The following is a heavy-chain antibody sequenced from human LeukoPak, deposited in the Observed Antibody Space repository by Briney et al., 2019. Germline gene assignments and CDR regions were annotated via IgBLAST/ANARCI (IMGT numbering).Heavy chain of an antibody. CDR3: ATDSRDISF. J-gene: IGHJ4*02. CDR1: GFTFSSYA. Sequence: GGSLRLSCAASGFTFSSYAMSWVRQAPGKELECVGRIKSKTDGGATDYAAPVKGRFTISRDDSKNTLYLQMNSLKTEDTAVYYCATDSRDISFWGQGTLVTVSS. D-gene: IGHD2-15*01. CDR2: IKSKTDGGAT. V-gene: IGHV3-15*01.